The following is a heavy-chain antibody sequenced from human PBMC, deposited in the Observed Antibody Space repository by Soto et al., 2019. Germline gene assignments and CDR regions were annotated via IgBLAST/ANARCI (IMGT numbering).Heavy chain of an antibody. D-gene: IGHD3-10*01. CDR2: INHSGST. CDR1: GGSFSGYY. CDR3: ARVWFGESSWFDP. J-gene: IGHJ5*02. Sequence: SETLSLTCAVYGGSFSGYYWSWIRQPPGKGLEWIGEINHSGSTNYNLSLKSRVTISVDTSKNQFSLKLSSVTAADTAVYYCARVWFGESSWFDPWGQGTLVTVSS. V-gene: IGHV4-34*01.